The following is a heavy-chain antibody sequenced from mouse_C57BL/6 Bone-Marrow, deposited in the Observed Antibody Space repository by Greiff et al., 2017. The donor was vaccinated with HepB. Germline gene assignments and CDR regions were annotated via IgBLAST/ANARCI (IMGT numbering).Heavy chain of an antibody. CDR1: GFNIKDDY. D-gene: IGHD1-1*01. CDR2: IDPENGDT. Sequence: EVQLQQSGAELVRPGASVKLSCTASGFNIKDDYMHWVKQRPEQGLEWIGWIDPENGDTEYASKFQGKATIPADTSSNTAYLQLSSLTSEDTAVYYCTTPVITTVVDWYFDVWGTGTTVTVSS. V-gene: IGHV14-4*01. J-gene: IGHJ1*03. CDR3: TTPVITTVVDWYFDV.